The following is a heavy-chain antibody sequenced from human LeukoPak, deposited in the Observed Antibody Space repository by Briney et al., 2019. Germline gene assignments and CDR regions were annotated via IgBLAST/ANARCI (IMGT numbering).Heavy chain of an antibody. CDR1: GGTFSSYA. D-gene: IGHD1-26*01. CDR2: ISAYNGNT. J-gene: IGHJ4*02. CDR3: ARAGVWELWVNDY. V-gene: IGHV1-18*01. Sequence: AASVKVSCKASGGTFSSYAISWVRQAPGQGLEWMGWISAYNGNTNYAQKLQDRVTMTTDTSTSTAYMELRSLRSDDTAVYYCARAGVWELWVNDYWGQGTLVTVSS.